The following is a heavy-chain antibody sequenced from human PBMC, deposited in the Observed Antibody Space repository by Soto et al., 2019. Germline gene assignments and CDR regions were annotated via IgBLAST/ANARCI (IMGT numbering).Heavy chain of an antibody. CDR1: GGSISSYY. CDR2: IYYSGST. V-gene: IGHV4-59*08. J-gene: IGHJ2*01. Sequence: QVQLQESGPGLVKRSETLSLTCTVSGGSISSYYWSWIWQPPGKGLEWIGYIYYSGSTNYNPSLKSRVTISVDTYKNQFSLKLSSVTAADMAVYYCARRDWNFDLWGRGTLVTVSS. CDR3: ARRDWNFDL.